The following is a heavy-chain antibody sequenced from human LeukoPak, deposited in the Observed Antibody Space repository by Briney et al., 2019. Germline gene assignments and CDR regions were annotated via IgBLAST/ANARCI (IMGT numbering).Heavy chain of an antibody. V-gene: IGHV1-24*01. Sequence: GASVKVSCKVSGYTLTELSMHWVRQAPGKGLEWMGGFDPEDGETIYAQKFQGRVTMTEDTSTDTAYMELGSLRSEDTAVYYCATVPYTTGTQGYWGQGTLVTVSS. CDR1: GYTLTELS. D-gene: IGHD1-1*01. CDR3: ATVPYTTGTQGY. J-gene: IGHJ4*02. CDR2: FDPEDGET.